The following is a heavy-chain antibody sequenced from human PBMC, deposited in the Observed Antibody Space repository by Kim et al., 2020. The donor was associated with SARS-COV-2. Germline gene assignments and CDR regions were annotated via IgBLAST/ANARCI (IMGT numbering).Heavy chain of an antibody. CDR3: TRVVRY. CDR2: IRSESNEATT. CDR1: GFTFGDYS. V-gene: IGHV3-49*04. J-gene: IGHJ4*02. Sequence: GGSLRLSCTASGFTFGDYSMSWVRQAPGKGLEWVAFIRSESNEATTEDSVSVKFRITIARAKTKIIPQLQIQRVKNAATYVYACTRVVRYLGQG.